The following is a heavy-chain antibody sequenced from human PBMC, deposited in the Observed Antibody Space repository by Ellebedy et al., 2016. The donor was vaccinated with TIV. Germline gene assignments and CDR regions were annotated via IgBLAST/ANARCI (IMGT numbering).Heavy chain of an antibody. J-gene: IGHJ4*02. CDR2: ISPNGDAT. V-gene: IGHV3-23*01. CDR3: WYPGSLRADRVDY. D-gene: IGHD3-10*01. Sequence: GESLKISCEASGFIFKNYAIVWVRQAPGKGLECVSGISPNGDATHYADSVKGRFTVSRDNAKNSLYVQMNSLRAEDTAVYYCWYPGSLRADRVDYWGQGTLVTVSS. CDR1: GFIFKNYA.